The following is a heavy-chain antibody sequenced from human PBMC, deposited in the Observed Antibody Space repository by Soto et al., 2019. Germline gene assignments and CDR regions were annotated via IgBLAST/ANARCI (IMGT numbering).Heavy chain of an antibody. CDR2: ISGSGGST. J-gene: IGHJ6*02. Sequence: EVQLLESGGGLVQPGGSLRLSCAASGFTFSSYAMSWVRQAPGKGLEWVSAISGSGGSTYYADSVKGRFTISRDNSKNPLYLQMNSLRAEDTAVYYCAKDRVFSDILRDYYYGMDVWGQGTTVTVSS. CDR3: AKDRVFSDILRDYYYGMDV. CDR1: GFTFSSYA. V-gene: IGHV3-23*01. D-gene: IGHD3-9*01.